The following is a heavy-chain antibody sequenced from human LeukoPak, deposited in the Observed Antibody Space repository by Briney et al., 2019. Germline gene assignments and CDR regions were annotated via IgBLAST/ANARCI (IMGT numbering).Heavy chain of an antibody. CDR1: GFTFSSYG. CDR3: ARDRQVGATYVAY. V-gene: IGHV3-33*01. J-gene: IGHJ4*02. CDR2: IWYDGSNK. Sequence: GGSLRLSCAASGFTFSSYGMHWVRQAPGKGLEWVAVIWYDGSNKYYADSVKGRFTISRDNSKNTLYLQMNSLRAEDTAVYYCARDRQVGATYVAYWGQGTLVTVSS. D-gene: IGHD1-26*01.